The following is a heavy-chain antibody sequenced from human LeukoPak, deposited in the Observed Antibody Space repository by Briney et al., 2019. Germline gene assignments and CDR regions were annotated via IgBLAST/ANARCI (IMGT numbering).Heavy chain of an antibody. CDR3: ARRGSGSYSITH. Sequence: SVKVSCTASGGTFSSYAISWVRQAPGQGLEWMGRIIPILGIANYAQKFQGRVTITADKSTSTAYMELSSLRSEDTAVYYCARRGSGSYSITHWGQGTLVTVSS. D-gene: IGHD1-26*01. CDR2: IIPILGIA. CDR1: GGTFSSYA. J-gene: IGHJ4*02. V-gene: IGHV1-69*04.